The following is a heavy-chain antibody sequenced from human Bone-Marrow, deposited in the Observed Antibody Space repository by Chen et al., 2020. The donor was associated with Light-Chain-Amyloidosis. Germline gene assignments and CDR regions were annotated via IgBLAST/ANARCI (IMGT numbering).Heavy chain of an antibody. CDR2: RSYDGSNK. J-gene: IGHJ6*02. CDR1: GFTFSSYA. CDR3: ATGSYYYGSGSYWERDYYYGMDV. V-gene: IGHV3-30-3*01. Sequence: QVQLVESGGGVVQPGRSLRLSCAASGFTFSSYAMHWVRQAPGKGLEWVAVRSYDGSNKYYADSGKGRFTISRDNSKNTLYLQMNSLRAEDTAVYYCATGSYYYGSGSYWERDYYYGMDVWGQGTTVTVSS. D-gene: IGHD3-10*01.